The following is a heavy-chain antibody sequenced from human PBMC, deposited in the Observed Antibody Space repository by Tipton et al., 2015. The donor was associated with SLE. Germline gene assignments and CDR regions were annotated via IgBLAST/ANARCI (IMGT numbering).Heavy chain of an antibody. CDR2: IYYSGST. CDR3: ARTVVTPWFDP. D-gene: IGHD4-23*01. Sequence: TLSLTCTVSGGSISSSSYYWGWIRQPPGKGLEWIGSIYYSGSTYYNPSLKSRVTISVDTSKNQFSLKLSSVTAADTAVYYCARTVVTPWFDPWGQGTLVTVSS. J-gene: IGHJ5*02. V-gene: IGHV4-39*01. CDR1: GGSISSSSYY.